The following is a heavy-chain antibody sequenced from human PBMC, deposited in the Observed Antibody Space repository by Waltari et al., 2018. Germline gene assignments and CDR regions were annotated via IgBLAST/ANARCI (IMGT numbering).Heavy chain of an antibody. CDR3: ARINIVVVPAAIVRWFDP. CDR1: GGSIRSYY. D-gene: IGHD2-2*02. V-gene: IGHV4-59*01. J-gene: IGHJ5*02. Sequence: QVQLQESGPGLVKPSETLSLTCPVSGGSIRSYYWRWIRQPPGKGLEWIGYIYYSGSTNYNPSLKSRVTISVDTSKNQFSLKLSSVTAADTAVYYCARINIVVVPAAIVRWFDPWGQGTLVTVSS. CDR2: IYYSGST.